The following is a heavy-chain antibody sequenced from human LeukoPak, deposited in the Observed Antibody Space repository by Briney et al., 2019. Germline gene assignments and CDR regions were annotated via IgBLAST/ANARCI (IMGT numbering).Heavy chain of an antibody. CDR1: GLTFSSYS. V-gene: IGHV3-21*01. CDR3: ARDGTYCSSTSCYIGHYYYGMDV. CDR2: ISSSSSYI. Sequence: PGGSLRLSCAASGLTFSSYSMNWVRQAPGKGLEWVSSISSSSSYIYYADSVKGRFTISRDNAKNSLYLQMNSLRAEDTAVYYCARDGTYCSSTSCYIGHYYYGMDVWGQGTTVTVSS. J-gene: IGHJ6*02. D-gene: IGHD2-2*02.